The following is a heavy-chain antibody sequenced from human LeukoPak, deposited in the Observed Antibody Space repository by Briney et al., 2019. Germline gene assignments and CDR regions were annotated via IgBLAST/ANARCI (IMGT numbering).Heavy chain of an antibody. D-gene: IGHD1-14*01. CDR3: ARAMPRGRTRTNWFDP. CDR2: INAGNGNT. Sequence: ASVKVSCKASGYTFNSYSIHWVRQAPGQRLEWMGWINAGNGNTKYSQKFQGRVTITRDTSASTAYMELSSLRSEDTAVYYCARAMPRGRTRTNWFDPWGQGTLVTVSS. CDR1: GYTFNSYS. V-gene: IGHV1-3*01. J-gene: IGHJ5*02.